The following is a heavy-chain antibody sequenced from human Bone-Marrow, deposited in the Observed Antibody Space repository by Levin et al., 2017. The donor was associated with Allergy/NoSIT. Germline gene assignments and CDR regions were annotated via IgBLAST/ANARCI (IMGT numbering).Heavy chain of an antibody. CDR2: IYYSGST. D-gene: IGHD5-12*01. CDR1: GGSISSGDYY. V-gene: IGHV4-30-4*01. J-gene: IGHJ5*02. CDR3: ARDSNRRGYDYNWFDP. Sequence: SQTLSLTCTVSGGSISSGDYYWSWIRQPPGKGLEWIGYIYYSGSTYYNPSLKSRVTISVDTSKNQFSLKLSSVTAADTAVYYCARDSNRRGYDYNWFDPWGQGTLVTVSS.